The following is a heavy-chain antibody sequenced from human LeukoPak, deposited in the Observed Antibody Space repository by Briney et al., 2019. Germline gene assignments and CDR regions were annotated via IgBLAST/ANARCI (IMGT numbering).Heavy chain of an antibody. J-gene: IGHJ4*02. CDR3: AVPLATAYLDY. CDR1: GYTFTSYY. CDR2: INPSGGST. D-gene: IGHD6-13*01. V-gene: IGHV1-46*01. Sequence: GASVKVSCKASGYTFTSYYMHWVRQAPGHGLEWMGIINPSGGSTSYAQKFQGRVTMIRDTSTSTVYLELSSLRSEDTAVFYCAVPLATAYLDYWGQGTLVTVSS.